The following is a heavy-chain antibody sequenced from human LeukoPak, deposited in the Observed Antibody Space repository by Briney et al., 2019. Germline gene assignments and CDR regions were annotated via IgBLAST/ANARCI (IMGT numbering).Heavy chain of an antibody. D-gene: IGHD1-26*01. Sequence: GASVKVSCKASGHTFTAYYMHWVRQAPGQGLEWMGWINPNSGGTNYAQKFQGRVTMARDTSISTAYMELSRLRSDDTAVYSCARGGQGAPLDYWGQGSLVTVSS. CDR3: ARGGQGAPLDY. CDR1: GHTFTAYY. CDR2: INPNSGGT. J-gene: IGHJ4*02. V-gene: IGHV1-2*02.